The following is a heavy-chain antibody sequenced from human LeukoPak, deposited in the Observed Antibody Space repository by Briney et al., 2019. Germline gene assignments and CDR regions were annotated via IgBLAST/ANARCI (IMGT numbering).Heavy chain of an antibody. CDR3: AKDYYGSGSYPDY. J-gene: IGHJ4*02. D-gene: IGHD3-10*01. CDR1: GFTFSSYG. CDR2: ISYDGSNK. V-gene: IGHV3-30*18. Sequence: PGGSLRLSCAASGFTFSSYGMHWVRQAPGKGLEWVAVISYDGSNKYYADSVKGRFTISSDNSKNTLYLQMNSLRAEDTAVYYCAKDYYGSGSYPDYWGQGTLVTVSS.